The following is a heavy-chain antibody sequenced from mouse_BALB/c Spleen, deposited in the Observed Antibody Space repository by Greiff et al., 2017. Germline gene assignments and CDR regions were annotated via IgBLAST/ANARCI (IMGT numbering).Heavy chain of an antibody. V-gene: IGHV8-12*01. CDR1: GFSLSTSGMG. CDR3: ARGSPFAY. Sequence: QVTLKESGPGLLQPSQTLSLTCSFSGFSLSTSGMGVSWIRQPSGKGLEWLAHIYWDDDKRYNTSLKSRLTISKDTSSNQVFLKLTSVDTADTATYYCARGSPFAYWGQGTLVTVSA. J-gene: IGHJ3*01. CDR2: IYWDDDK.